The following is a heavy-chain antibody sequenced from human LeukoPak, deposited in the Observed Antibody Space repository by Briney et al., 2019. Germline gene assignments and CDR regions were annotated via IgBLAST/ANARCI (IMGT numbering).Heavy chain of an antibody. CDR1: GGSISSGDYS. V-gene: IGHV4-30-4*01. Sequence: PSETLSLTCTVSGGSISSGDYSWSWIRQPPGKGLEWFGYIYYSGSTYYNPSLKSRVTISVDTSKNQFSLKLSSVTAADTAVYYCASSFDYYDSSGYPYWGQGTLVTVSS. CDR3: ASSFDYYDSSGYPY. D-gene: IGHD3-22*01. CDR2: IYYSGST. J-gene: IGHJ4*02.